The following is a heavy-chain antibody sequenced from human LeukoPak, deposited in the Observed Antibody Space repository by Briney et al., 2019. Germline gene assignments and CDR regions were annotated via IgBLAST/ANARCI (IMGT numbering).Heavy chain of an antibody. CDR1: GFTFSSYG. Sequence: GWSVRLSCAASGFTFSSYGMHWVRQAPGKGLEWVAVIWYDGSNKYYADSVKGRFTISRDNSKNTLYLQMNSLRAEDTAVYYCARPTSYDYVWGSYRLDYWGQGTLVTVSS. CDR2: IWYDGSNK. CDR3: ARPTSYDYVWGSYRLDY. V-gene: IGHV3-33*01. J-gene: IGHJ4*02. D-gene: IGHD3-16*02.